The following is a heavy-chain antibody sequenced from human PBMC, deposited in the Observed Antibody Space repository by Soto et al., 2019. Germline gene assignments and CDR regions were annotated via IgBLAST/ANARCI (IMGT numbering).Heavy chain of an antibody. V-gene: IGHV4-59*08. Sequence: SETLSLTCTVSGGSISSYYWSWIRQPPGKGLEWIGYIYYSGGTNYSPSLQSRVTISVDTSKNQFSLKLSSVTAADTAVYYCARQRTYYYGSGRYSPYYFDYWGQGTLVTVSS. CDR3: ARQRTYYYGSGRYSPYYFDY. CDR1: GGSISSYY. CDR2: IYYSGGT. J-gene: IGHJ4*02. D-gene: IGHD3-10*01.